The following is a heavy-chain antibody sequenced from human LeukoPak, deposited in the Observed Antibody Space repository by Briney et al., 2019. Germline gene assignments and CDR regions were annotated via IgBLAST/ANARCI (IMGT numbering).Heavy chain of an antibody. V-gene: IGHV4-4*07. CDR1: GGYIGSYY. CDR2: IHTSENT. CDR3: AREGDYGDYSKSFYYMDV. Sequence: SETLSLTCTVPGGYIGSYYWSWIRQSAGKGLEWIGRIHTSENTDYNPSLKSRVTMSVDMSTSQFSLRLTSVTAADTAVYYCAREGDYGDYSKSFYYMDVWGKGTTVTVSS. D-gene: IGHD4-17*01. J-gene: IGHJ6*03.